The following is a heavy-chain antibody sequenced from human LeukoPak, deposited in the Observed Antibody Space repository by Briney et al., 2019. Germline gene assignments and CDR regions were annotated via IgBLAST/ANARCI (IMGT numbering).Heavy chain of an antibody. Sequence: PGGSLRLSCAASGFTFSSYEMNWVRQAPGKGLEWVSYISSSGSTIYYADSVKGRFTISRDNAKNSLYLQMNSLRAEDTGIYYCARKRVAATSGGGPNNWSDPWGQGTLVTVSS. CDR1: GFTFSSYE. CDR2: ISSSGSTI. CDR3: ARKRVAATSGGGPNNWSDP. V-gene: IGHV3-48*03. D-gene: IGHD6-13*01. J-gene: IGHJ5*02.